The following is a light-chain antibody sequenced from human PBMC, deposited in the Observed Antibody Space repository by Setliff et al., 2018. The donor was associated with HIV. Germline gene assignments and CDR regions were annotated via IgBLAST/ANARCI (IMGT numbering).Light chain of an antibody. CDR2: DIN. CDR1: SSDVGGYEF. V-gene: IGLV2-14*03. Sequence: TQPASVSGSPGQSITISCTGTSSDVGGYEFVSWYQLHPGKAPKLMIYDINKRSSGVSNRFSGSKSGDTASLTISGLQAEDEADYFCSSYTSSSTFLVFGGGTKVTVL. J-gene: IGLJ3*02. CDR3: SSYTSSSTFLV.